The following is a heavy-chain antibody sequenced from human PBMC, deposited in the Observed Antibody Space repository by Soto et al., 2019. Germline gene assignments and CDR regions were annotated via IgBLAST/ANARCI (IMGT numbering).Heavy chain of an antibody. D-gene: IGHD1-7*01. CDR3: AKDRNYPRDQFHY. CDR2: ISANGQGI. CDR1: GFTFSTYA. V-gene: IGHV3-23*01. Sequence: GGSLRLSCAASGFTFSTYALSWVRQAPGKGLEWVSAISANGQGIYYADSVRGRFTISRDNPKNTIFLHMDSLRAEDTAVYYCAKDRNYPRDQFHYWGQGTLVTVSS. J-gene: IGHJ4*02.